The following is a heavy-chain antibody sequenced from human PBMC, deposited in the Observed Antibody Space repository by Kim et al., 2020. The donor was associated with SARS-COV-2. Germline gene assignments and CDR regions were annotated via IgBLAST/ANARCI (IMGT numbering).Heavy chain of an antibody. CDR3: AALDSVQVPGGI. V-gene: IGHV3-48*03. D-gene: IGHD3-10*01. J-gene: IGHJ4*02. Sequence: YVGSVTGRFTMSRDNATNSVYLQMNSLRSEDTAIYYCAALDSVQVPGGIWGQGTLVTVSS.